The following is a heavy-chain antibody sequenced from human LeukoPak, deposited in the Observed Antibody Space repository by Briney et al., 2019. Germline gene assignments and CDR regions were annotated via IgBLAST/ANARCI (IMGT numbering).Heavy chain of an antibody. V-gene: IGHV3-21*01. J-gene: IGHJ4*02. Sequence: AGGSLRLSCAASGFTFSSYSMNWVRQAPGKGLEWVSSISSSSTYIYYADSVKGRFTISRDDAKNSLYLQMNSLRAEDTAMYYCARDWSGKDYLGPGNLVTVS. CDR1: GFTFSSYS. D-gene: IGHD4-23*01. CDR2: ISSSSTYI. CDR3: ARDWSGKDY.